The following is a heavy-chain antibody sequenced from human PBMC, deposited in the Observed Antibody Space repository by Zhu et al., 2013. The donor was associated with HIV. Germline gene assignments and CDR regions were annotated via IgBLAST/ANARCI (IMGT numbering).Heavy chain of an antibody. V-gene: IGHV1-69*06. CDR2: IIPIFGTA. CDR1: GGTFSSYA. J-gene: IGHJ5*02. D-gene: IGHD4-17*01. Sequence: QVQLVQSGAEVKKPGSSVKVSCKASGGTFSSYAISWVRQAPGQGLEWMGGIIPIFGTANYAQKFQGRVTITADKSTSTAYMELSSLRSEDTAVYYCARSPFPEDGDSYGNNWFDPWGQGTLVTVSS. CDR3: ARSPFPEDGDSYGNNWFDP.